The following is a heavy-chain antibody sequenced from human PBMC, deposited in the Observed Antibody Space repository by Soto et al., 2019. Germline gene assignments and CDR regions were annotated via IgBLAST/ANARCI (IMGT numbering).Heavy chain of an antibody. V-gene: IGHV3-30*04. CDR3: ARRSFPYSGSPLEPWSDALDI. D-gene: IGHD1-26*01. CDR2: ISYNGNKK. CDR1: GFSISTYA. Sequence: QVQLVESGGGVVQPGRSLRLSCAASGFSISTYALHWVRQAPGKGPEWVAIISYNGNKKHYADSVKGRFTISRDNSKTTVDLQMNSLRVEDTAMYYCARRSFPYSGSPLEPWSDALDIWGQGTMVTVSS. J-gene: IGHJ3*02.